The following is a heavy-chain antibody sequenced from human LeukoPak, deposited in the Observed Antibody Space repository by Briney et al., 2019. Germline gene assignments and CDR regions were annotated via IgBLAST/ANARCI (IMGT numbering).Heavy chain of an antibody. Sequence: SETLSLTCAVYGGSFSGYYWSWIRQPPGKGLEWIGEINHSGSTNYNPSLRSRVTISVDTSKNQFSLKLSSVTAADTAVYYCAKQLVAAAGYVGNDYWGQGTLVTVSS. J-gene: IGHJ4*02. CDR2: INHSGST. V-gene: IGHV4-34*01. CDR3: AKQLVAAAGYVGNDY. CDR1: GGSFSGYY. D-gene: IGHD6-13*01.